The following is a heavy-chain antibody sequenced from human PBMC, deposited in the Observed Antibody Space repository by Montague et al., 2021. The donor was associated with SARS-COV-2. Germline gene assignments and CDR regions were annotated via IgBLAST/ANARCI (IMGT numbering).Heavy chain of an antibody. V-gene: IGHV3-21*01. CDR3: ARVFSGTYLDYFDY. CDR2: ISSSSSYI. Sequence: SLRLSCAASGFTFSSYSMNWVRQAPGKGLEWVSSISSSSSYIYYADSVKGRFAISRDNSENMVYLQMSSLSPEDTAVYYCARVFSGTYLDYFDYWGQGTLVTVSS. CDR1: GFTFSSYS. D-gene: IGHD1-26*01. J-gene: IGHJ4*02.